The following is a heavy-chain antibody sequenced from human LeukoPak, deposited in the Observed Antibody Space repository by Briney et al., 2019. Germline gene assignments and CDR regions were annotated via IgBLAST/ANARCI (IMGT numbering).Heavy chain of an antibody. D-gene: IGHD6-19*01. CDR2: INHSGST. Sequence: TSETLSLTCTVSGGSISSDSHYWGWIRQPPGKGLEWIGEINHSGSTNYNPSLKSRVTISVDTSKNQFSLKLSSVTAADTAVYYCARLRGGWLPPDTRLEGPSRYYYYYYYMDVWGKGTTVTVSS. J-gene: IGHJ6*03. CDR1: GGSISSDSHY. CDR3: ARLRGGWLPPDTRLEGPSRYYYYYYYMDV. V-gene: IGHV4-39*07.